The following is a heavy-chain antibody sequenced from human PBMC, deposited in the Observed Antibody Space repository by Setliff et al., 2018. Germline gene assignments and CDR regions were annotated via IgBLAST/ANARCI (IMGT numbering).Heavy chain of an antibody. J-gene: IGHJ3*02. V-gene: IGHV3-7*01. Sequence: GESLRLSCAASGFTFSSYWMSWVRQAPGKGLEWVANIKQDGSEKYYVDSVKGRFTISRDNAKNSLYLQMNSLRAEDTAVYYCARDGALRYFDWLLNDAFDIWGQGTMVTVSS. CDR1: GFTFSSYW. CDR2: IKQDGSEK. CDR3: ARDGALRYFDWLLNDAFDI. D-gene: IGHD3-9*01.